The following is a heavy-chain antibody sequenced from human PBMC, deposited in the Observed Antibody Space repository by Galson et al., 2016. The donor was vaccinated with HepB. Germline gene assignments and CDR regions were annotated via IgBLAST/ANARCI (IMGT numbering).Heavy chain of an antibody. CDR2: TFYRSKWYN. J-gene: IGHJ3*02. CDR3: ARDPARVGFQTGAFDI. V-gene: IGHV6-1*01. Sequence: CAISGDSVSSNIAAWNWIRQSPSRGLEWLGRTFYRSKWYNDYAISVRSRITINPDTSKNQYSLQLNCVTPDDTAVYYRARDPARVGFQTGAFDIWGQGTMVTVSS. D-gene: IGHD1-26*01. CDR1: GDSVSSNIAA.